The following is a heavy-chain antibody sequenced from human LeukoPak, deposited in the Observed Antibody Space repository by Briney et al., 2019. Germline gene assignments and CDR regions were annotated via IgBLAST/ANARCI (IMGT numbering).Heavy chain of an antibody. J-gene: IGHJ5*02. CDR3: ARDNSVRDEAWWFNP. CDR2: ISSSSSTI. V-gene: IGHV3-48*04. D-gene: IGHD5-24*01. Sequence: GGSLRLSCAASGFTFSSYSMNWVRQAPGKGLEWVSYISSSSSTIYYADSVKGRFTISRDNAKNSLYLQMNSLRAEDTAVYYCARDNSVRDEAWWFNPWGQGTLVTVSS. CDR1: GFTFSSYS.